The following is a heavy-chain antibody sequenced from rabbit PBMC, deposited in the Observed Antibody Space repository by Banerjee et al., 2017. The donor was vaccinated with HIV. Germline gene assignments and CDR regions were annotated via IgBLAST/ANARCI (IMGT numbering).Heavy chain of an antibody. J-gene: IGHJ6*01. CDR3: ARGAGYADYGDTYYVMDL. CDR2: IATGSGTI. V-gene: IGHV1S45*01. D-gene: IGHD2-1*01. Sequence: QEQLEESGGDLVKPEGSLTLTCTASGFYLSSRYWICWVRQAPGKGLEWIACIATGSGTINYASWAKGRFTISKTSSTTVTLQMTSLTAADTATYFCARGAGYADYGDTYYVMDLWGPGTLVTVS. CDR1: GFYLSSRYW.